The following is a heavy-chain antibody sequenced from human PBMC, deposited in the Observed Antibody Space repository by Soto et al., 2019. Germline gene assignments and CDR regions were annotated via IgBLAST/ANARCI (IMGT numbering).Heavy chain of an antibody. D-gene: IGHD3-22*01. J-gene: IGHJ5*02. V-gene: IGHV1-8*01. CDR1: GYTFTSYD. CDR3: ARGGDSSSYSLPRNCIDP. Sequence: ASVKVSCKASGYTFTSYDINWVRQATGQGLEWMGWMNPNSGNTGYAQKFQGRVTMTRNTSISTAYMELSSLRSEDTAVYYCARGGDSSSYSLPRNCIDPCGPATLLTV. CDR2: MNPNSGNT.